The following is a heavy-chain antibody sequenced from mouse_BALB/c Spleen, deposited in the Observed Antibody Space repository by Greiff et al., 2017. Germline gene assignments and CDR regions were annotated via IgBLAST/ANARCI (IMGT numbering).Heavy chain of an antibody. CDR1: GFTFSSYA. D-gene: IGHD1-1*01. J-gene: IGHJ4*01. CDR2: ISSGGSYT. CDR3: ASVYYYGSGDYAMDY. Sequence: EVQGVESGGGLVKPGGSLKLSCAASGFTFSSYAMSWVRQSPEKRLEWVAEISSGGSYTYYPDTVTGRFTISRDNAKNTLYLEMSSLRSEDTAMYYCASVYYYGSGDYAMDYWGQGTSVTVSS. V-gene: IGHV5-9-4*01.